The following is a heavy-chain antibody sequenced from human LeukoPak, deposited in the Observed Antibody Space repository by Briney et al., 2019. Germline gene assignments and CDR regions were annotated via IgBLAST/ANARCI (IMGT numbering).Heavy chain of an antibody. CDR3: ARDRGFWSGYYMEDYYGMDV. CDR1: GLPFRSYE. J-gene: IGHJ6*02. Sequence: GSLRLSCAASGLPFRSYEMNGVRQAPGRGREGVSYISRSGRTIHYADSAKGRLNISRDDAQHTLYLQMNSLRAEDTAVYYCARDRGFWSGYYMEDYYGMDVWGQGTTVTVSS. CDR2: ISRSGRTI. D-gene: IGHD3-3*01. V-gene: IGHV3-48*03.